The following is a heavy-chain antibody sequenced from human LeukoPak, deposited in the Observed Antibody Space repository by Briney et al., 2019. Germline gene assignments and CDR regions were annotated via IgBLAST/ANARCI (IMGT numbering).Heavy chain of an antibody. D-gene: IGHD3-9*01. V-gene: IGHV1-69*13. CDR3: ARDFLSDWLFFY. CDR1: GYTLTELS. J-gene: IGHJ4*02. Sequence: GASVKVSCKVSGYTLTELSMHRVRQAPGQGLEWMGGIIPIFGTANYAQKFQGRVTITADESTSTAYMELSSLRSEDTAVYYCARDFLSDWLFFYWGQGTLVTVSS. CDR2: IIPIFGTA.